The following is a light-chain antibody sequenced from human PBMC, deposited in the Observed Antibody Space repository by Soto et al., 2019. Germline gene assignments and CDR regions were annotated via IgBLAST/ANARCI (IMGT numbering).Light chain of an antibody. J-gene: IGKJ1*01. CDR1: QSVNSN. V-gene: IGKV3-15*01. Sequence: EIVLTQSPATLSVSPGDRATLSCRASQSVNSNLAWYHLKPGQAPRLPIYGASIRAAGIPARFTGSESGTEFTLSISSLQSEDFAVYYCQQYDDWPWTFGHGTKVEIK. CDR2: GAS. CDR3: QQYDDWPWT.